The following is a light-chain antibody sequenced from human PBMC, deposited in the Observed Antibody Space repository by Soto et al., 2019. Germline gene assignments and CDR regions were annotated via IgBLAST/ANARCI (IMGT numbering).Light chain of an antibody. CDR2: GAS. V-gene: IGKV3-15*01. J-gene: IGKJ5*01. CDR3: QQYNNWPFS. Sequence: EIMMKHSPATLSVSPGERATLSCRASQSVSSNLAWYQQNPGQAPRLLIYGASTRATGIPARFSGSGSGTEFTLTISSLQSEDFAVYFCQQYNNWPFSFGQGTRLEIK. CDR1: QSVSSN.